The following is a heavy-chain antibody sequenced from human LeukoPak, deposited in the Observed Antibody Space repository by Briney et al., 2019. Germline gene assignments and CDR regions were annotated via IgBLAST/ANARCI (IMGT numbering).Heavy chain of an antibody. CDR3: ARGTWATLYYYYMDV. V-gene: IGHV3-74*01. CDR1: GFTFNCYS. Sequence: PGGSLRLSCEASGFTFNCYSMHWVRQAPGKGLVWVSRINSDGSSTSYADSVKGRFTISRDNAKNTLYLQMNSLRAEDTAVYYCARGTWATLYYYYMDVWGEGTTVTVSS. J-gene: IGHJ6*03. CDR2: INSDGSST. D-gene: IGHD5-24*01.